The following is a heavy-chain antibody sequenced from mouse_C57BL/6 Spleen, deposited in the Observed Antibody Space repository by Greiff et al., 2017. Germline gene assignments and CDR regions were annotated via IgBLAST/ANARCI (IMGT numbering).Heavy chain of an antibody. CDR1: GYSFTDYN. Sequence: VQLQQSGPELVKPGASVKISCKASGYSFTDYNMNWVKQSNGKSLEWIGVINPNYGTTSYNQKFKGKATLTVDQSSSTAYMQLNSLTSEDSAVYYGAGATVVGGAYAMDYWGQGTSVTVSS. CDR2: INPNYGTT. J-gene: IGHJ4*01. CDR3: AGATVVGGAYAMDY. D-gene: IGHD1-1*01. V-gene: IGHV1-39*01.